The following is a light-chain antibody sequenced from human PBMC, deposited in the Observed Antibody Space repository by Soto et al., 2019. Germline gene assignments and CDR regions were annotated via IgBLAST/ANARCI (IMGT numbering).Light chain of an antibody. J-gene: IGKJ1*01. V-gene: IGKV1-5*01. CDR1: QSISSW. Sequence: DIQMTQSPSTLSASVGDRVTITCRASQSISSWLAWYQQKPGKAPKLLIYDASSLESGVPSRLSGSGSGTEFTLTISSLQPDDFATYYCQQYNSYSTFGHGTKVEIK. CDR3: QQYNSYST. CDR2: DAS.